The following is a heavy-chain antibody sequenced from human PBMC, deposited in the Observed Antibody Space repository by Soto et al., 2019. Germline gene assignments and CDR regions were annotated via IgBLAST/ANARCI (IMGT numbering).Heavy chain of an antibody. CDR1: GYIFADHL. CDR3: ARDGRPPAMAYRDFDY. J-gene: IGHJ4*02. D-gene: IGHD5-18*01. Sequence: ASVKVSCKTSGYIFADHLIHWVRQSPGQGLQWVGWVHPDSGGTNVAQAFQDRVTMTADTSITTAYMDLARLRPDDTAVYYCARDGRPPAMAYRDFDYWGQGTLVTVSS. CDR2: VHPDSGGT. V-gene: IGHV1-2*02.